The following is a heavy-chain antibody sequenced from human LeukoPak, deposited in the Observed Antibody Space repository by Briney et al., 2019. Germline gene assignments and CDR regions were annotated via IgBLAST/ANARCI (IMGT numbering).Heavy chain of an antibody. Sequence: ASVKVSCKASGYTFTSYDINWVRQATGQGLEWMGWMNPNSGNTGYAQKFQGRVTMTRNTSISTAYMELSSLRSEDTAVYCCARGPKGAAAGTRNWFDPWGQGTLVTVSS. J-gene: IGHJ5*02. CDR2: MNPNSGNT. CDR1: GYTFTSYD. D-gene: IGHD6-13*01. CDR3: ARGPKGAAAGTRNWFDP. V-gene: IGHV1-8*01.